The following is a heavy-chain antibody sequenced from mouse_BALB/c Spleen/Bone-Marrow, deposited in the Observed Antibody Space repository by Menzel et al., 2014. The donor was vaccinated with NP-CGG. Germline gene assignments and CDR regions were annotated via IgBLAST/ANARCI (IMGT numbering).Heavy chain of an antibody. V-gene: IGHV1S56*01. CDR3: ARNDYDYFGY. D-gene: IGHD2-4*01. CDR1: GYTFTSYY. J-gene: IGHJ2*01. CDR2: IYPGNVNT. Sequence: VQGVESGPELVKPGASVRISCKASGYTFTSYYIHWVKQRPGQGLEWIGWIYPGNVNTKYNEKFKGKATLTADKSSSTAYMQLSSLTSEDSAVYFCARNDYDYFGYWGQGTTLTVSS.